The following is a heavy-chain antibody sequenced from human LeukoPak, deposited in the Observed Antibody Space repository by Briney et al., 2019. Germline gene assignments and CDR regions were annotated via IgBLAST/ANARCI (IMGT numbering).Heavy chain of an antibody. D-gene: IGHD2-2*01. CDR1: GFNFGAYA. V-gene: IGHV3-33*01. CDR2: IWYDGSTE. Sequence: GGSLRLSCAASGFNFGAYAMHWVRQAPGKGLEWVAIIWYDGSTEFYANSVKGRFTISRDNSKNTLYLQMDSLRAEDTALYHCARDQGDAFTCDFWGQGTLVTVSS. J-gene: IGHJ4*02. CDR3: ARDQGDAFTCDF.